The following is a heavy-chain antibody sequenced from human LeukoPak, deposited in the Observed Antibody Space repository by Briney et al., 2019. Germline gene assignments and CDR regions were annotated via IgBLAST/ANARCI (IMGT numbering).Heavy chain of an antibody. CDR2: INPNSGGT. CDR3: ARDSFWYSSSWYPDYFDY. V-gene: IGHV1-2*02. Sequence: ASVKVSCKASGYTFTGYYMHWVRQAPGQGLEWMGWINPNSGGTNYAQKFQGRVTMTRGTSISTAYMELSRLRSDDTAVYYCARDSFWYSSSWYPDYFDYWGQGTLVTVSS. J-gene: IGHJ4*02. CDR1: GYTFTGYY. D-gene: IGHD6-13*01.